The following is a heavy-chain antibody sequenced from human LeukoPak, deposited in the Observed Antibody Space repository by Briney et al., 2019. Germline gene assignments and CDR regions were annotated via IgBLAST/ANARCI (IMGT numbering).Heavy chain of an antibody. D-gene: IGHD3-10*01. J-gene: IGHJ4*02. V-gene: IGHV3-7*01. Sequence: PGGSLRLSCEASGFTFGTFWMSWVRQAPGEGLEWVANIKQGGSEKNYVDSVKGQFTIARDGAKNSLYLQMNSLRAEDTAVYFCARDKGGMVPFDYWGQGTLVTVSS. CDR1: GFTFGTFW. CDR3: ARDKGGMVPFDY. CDR2: IKQGGSEK.